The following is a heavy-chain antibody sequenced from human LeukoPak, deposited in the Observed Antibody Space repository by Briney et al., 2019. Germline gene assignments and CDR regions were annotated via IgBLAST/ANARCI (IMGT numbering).Heavy chain of an antibody. V-gene: IGHV4-4*02. CDR2: IYHSGST. CDR1: GGSISSSNW. CDR3: ARDPVRYYYYYMDV. D-gene: IGHD3-10*01. Sequence: SETLSLTCAVSGGSISSSNWWSWVRPPPGKGLEWIGEIYHSGSTNYNPSLKSRVTISVDKSKRQFSLKLSSVTAADTAVYYCARDPVRYYYYYMDVWGKGTTVTVSS. J-gene: IGHJ6*03.